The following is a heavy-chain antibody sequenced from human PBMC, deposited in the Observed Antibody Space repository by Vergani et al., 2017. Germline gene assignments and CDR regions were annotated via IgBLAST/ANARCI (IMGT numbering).Heavy chain of an antibody. CDR2: LSASDRRT. Sequence: EVQLLESGGDLVQPGGSLRLSCAASGFTFIMHVMSWVRQAPGKGLEWVSTLSASDRRTHYADSVKGRFTISRDNSKNTLFLHMNSLRPEDTAVYYCAKVGRSEVAGTFGAFYIWGQGTMVTVSS. D-gene: IGHD6-19*01. J-gene: IGHJ3*02. V-gene: IGHV3-23*01. CDR3: AKVGRSEVAGTFGAFYI. CDR1: GFTFIMHV.